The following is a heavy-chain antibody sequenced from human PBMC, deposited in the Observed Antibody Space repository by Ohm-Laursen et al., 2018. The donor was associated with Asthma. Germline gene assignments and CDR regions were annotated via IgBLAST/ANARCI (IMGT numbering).Heavy chain of an antibody. V-gene: IGHV3-30*18. CDR2: ISYDGSNK. CDR3: AKEGPYSKWDYDY. J-gene: IGHJ4*02. D-gene: IGHD4-11*01. CDR1: GFTFSSYG. Sequence: SLRLSCAASGFTFSSYGMHWVRQAPGKGLEWVALISYDGSNKYYADSVKGRYTTSRDNSKNTLYLQMNSLRAEDTAVYYCAKEGPYSKWDYDYWGQGTLVTVSS.